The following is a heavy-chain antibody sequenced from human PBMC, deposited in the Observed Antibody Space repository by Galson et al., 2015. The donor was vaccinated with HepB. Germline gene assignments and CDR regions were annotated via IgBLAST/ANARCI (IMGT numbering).Heavy chain of an antibody. D-gene: IGHD3-3*02. V-gene: IGHV3-23*01. Sequence: SLRLSCAASGFTFSSYAMSWVRQAPGKGLEWVSAISGSGGRTYYADSVKGRFTISRDNSKNTLYLQMNSLRAEDTAVYYCAKECRRLSFLRGMDVWGQGTTVTVSS. CDR2: ISGSGGRT. CDR1: GFTFSSYA. CDR3: AKECRRLSFLRGMDV. J-gene: IGHJ6*02.